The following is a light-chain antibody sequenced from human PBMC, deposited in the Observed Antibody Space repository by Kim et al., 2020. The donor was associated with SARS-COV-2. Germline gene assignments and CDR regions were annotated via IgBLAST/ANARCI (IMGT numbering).Light chain of an antibody. V-gene: IGKV3-11*01. CDR3: QQRLSWPLT. CDR2: DVS. J-gene: IGKJ4*01. CDR1: QNMGSN. Sequence: LSPGEGATLSCRASQNMGSNLAWYQHKPGQAPRLLIYDVSNRATGTPVRFSGSGSGTDFTLTISSLEPEDFAVYYCQQRLSWPLTFGGGTKVDIK.